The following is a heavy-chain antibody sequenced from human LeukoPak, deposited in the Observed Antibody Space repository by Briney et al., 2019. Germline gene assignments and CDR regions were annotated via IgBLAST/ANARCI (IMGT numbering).Heavy chain of an antibody. D-gene: IGHD2-2*01. CDR2: ISAYNGDT. CDR1: GYSFTSFG. V-gene: IGHV1-18*01. J-gene: IGHJ5*02. Sequence: GASVKVSCKTSGYSFTSFGVSWVRQAPGQGLEWMGWISAYNGDTRSAPKFQGRVTMTTDTPTTTAYLDLRSLRSDDTAVYYCARTCPLLFCSSSFFDPWGRGTLVTVSS. CDR3: ARTCPLLFCSSSFFDP.